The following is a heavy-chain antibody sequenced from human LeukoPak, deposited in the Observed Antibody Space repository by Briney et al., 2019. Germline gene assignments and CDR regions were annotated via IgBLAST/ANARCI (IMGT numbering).Heavy chain of an antibody. J-gene: IGHJ5*02. CDR2: INPSGGST. Sequence: ASVKVSCKASGYTFTSYYMHWVRQAPGQGLEWMGIINPSGGSTSYAQKFQGRVTMTRDMSTSTVYMELSSLRSDDTAMYYCARALPHRRLMDTTMEQHWFDPWGQGTLVTVSS. CDR1: GYTFTSYY. CDR3: ARALPHRRLMDTTMEQHWFDP. V-gene: IGHV1-46*01. D-gene: IGHD5-18*01.